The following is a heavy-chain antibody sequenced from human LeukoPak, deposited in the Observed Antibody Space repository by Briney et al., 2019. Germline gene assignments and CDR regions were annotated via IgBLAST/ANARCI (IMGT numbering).Heavy chain of an antibody. CDR2: IYHTGSA. D-gene: IGHD3-10*01. Sequence: SETLSLTCGASGFSISSGYYWGWIRQPPGKGLEWIGSIYHTGSAYYNPSLKSRVIISVDASKNQFSLKMNSVTAADTAVYYCARSHYVSGSQGGMDVWGKGTTVTVSS. V-gene: IGHV4-38-2*01. CDR1: GFSISSGYY. CDR3: ARSHYVSGSQGGMDV. J-gene: IGHJ6*04.